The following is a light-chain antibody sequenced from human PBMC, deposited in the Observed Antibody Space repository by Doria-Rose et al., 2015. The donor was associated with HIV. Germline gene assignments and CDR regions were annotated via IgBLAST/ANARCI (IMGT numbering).Light chain of an antibody. V-gene: IGKV4-1*01. CDR1: QSLLYTSKNH. CDR3: HQYGTSWT. CDR2: WAS. J-gene: IGKJ1*01. Sequence: EIVMTQSPESLGMSLGERATLNCKSNQSLLYTSKNHLAWYQQKPGQPPKLLIYWASTRQSGVPARFSGSGSGTDFTLTINRLEPEDFALYYCHQYGTSWTFGQGTKVEI.